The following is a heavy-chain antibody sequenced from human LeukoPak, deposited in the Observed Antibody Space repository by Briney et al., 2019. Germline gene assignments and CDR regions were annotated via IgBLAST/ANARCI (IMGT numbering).Heavy chain of an antibody. J-gene: IGHJ4*02. D-gene: IGHD3-22*01. V-gene: IGHV4-39*07. CDR2: INYYGKT. Sequence: SETLSLTCTVSGNSISSSSYYWVWIRQPPGKGLEWIGSINYYGKTYYNPSVKSRVTISVDTSKNQFSLMVRSVTAADTAVYYCARRSYYDSSGYTDDYWGQGTLVTVSS. CDR3: ARRSYYDSSGYTDDY. CDR1: GNSISSSSYY.